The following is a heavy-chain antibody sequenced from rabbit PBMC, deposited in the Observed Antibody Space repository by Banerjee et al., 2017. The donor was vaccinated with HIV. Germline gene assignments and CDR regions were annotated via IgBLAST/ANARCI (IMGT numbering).Heavy chain of an antibody. D-gene: IGHD4-1*01. CDR1: GFSVSNSYW. CDR3: ARDVAGIAPWNFGF. Sequence: QSLEESGGDLVKHGASLMLTCTTSGFSVSNSYWICWGRQAPGKGLEWIACIYAGSSANPYWASGANARSTISNPSSITLTLQTLRPAATATASYFCARDVAGIAPWNFGFWGQGTLVTVS. V-gene: IGHV1S40*01. J-gene: IGHJ3*01. CDR2: IYAGSSANP.